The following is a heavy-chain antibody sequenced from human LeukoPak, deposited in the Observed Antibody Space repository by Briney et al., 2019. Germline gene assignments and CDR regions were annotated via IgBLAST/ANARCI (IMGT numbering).Heavy chain of an antibody. V-gene: IGHV4-38-2*02. CDR2: IYHSGST. CDR1: GYSISSGYY. J-gene: IGHJ4*02. Sequence: SETLSLTCTISGYSISSGYYWGWIRQPPGKGLEWIGSIYHSGSTYYNPSLKSRITMSVDTSKNQFSLKLNSVTAADTAVYFCARDSGYWLYWGQGTLVTVSS. D-gene: IGHD3-22*01. CDR3: ARDSGYWLY.